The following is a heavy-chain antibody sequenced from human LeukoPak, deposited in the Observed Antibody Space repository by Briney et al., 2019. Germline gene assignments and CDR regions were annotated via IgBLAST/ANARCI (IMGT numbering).Heavy chain of an antibody. CDR3: ARLLWFGELFSPIDY. Sequence: GGSLRLSCAASGFTFSSYAMSWVRQAPGKGLEWVSAISGSGGSTYYADSVKGRFTISRDNSKNTLYLQMNSLRAEDTAVYYCARLLWFGELFSPIDYWGQGTLVTVSS. V-gene: IGHV3-23*01. D-gene: IGHD3-10*01. CDR2: ISGSGGST. CDR1: GFTFSSYA. J-gene: IGHJ4*02.